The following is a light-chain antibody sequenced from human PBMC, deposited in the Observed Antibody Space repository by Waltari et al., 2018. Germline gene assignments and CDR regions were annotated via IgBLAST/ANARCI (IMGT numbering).Light chain of an antibody. CDR1: SSDVGGYNY. CDR3: SSYTSSSTWV. CDR2: DVS. V-gene: IGLV2-14*01. J-gene: IGLJ3*02. Sequence: QPALTQPASVSGSPGQSITISCTGTSSDVGGYNYFSWYQQHPGKAPKLMIYDVSNRPSGVSNRFSGSKSGNTASLTISGLQAEDEADYYCSSYTSSSTWVFGGGTKLTVL.